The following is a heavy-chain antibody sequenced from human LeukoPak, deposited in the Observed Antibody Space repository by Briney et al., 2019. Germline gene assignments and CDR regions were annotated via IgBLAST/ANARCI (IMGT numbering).Heavy chain of an antibody. CDR1: GGSISSSSYY. Sequence: SETLSLTCTVSGGSISSSSYYWGWIRQPPGKGREWIGSIYYSGSTYYNPSLKSRVTISVDTSKNQFSLKLSSVTAADTAVYYCARHLGYYGSGSYNYWGQGTLVTVSS. CDR3: ARHLGYYGSGSYNY. CDR2: IYYSGST. D-gene: IGHD3-10*01. V-gene: IGHV4-39*01. J-gene: IGHJ4*02.